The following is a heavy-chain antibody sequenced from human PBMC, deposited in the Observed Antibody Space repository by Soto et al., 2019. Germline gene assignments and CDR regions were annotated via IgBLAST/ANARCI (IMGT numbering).Heavy chain of an antibody. V-gene: IGHV3-53*01. Sequence: EVQLVESGGGLIQPGGSLRLSCAASGFTVSSNYMSWVRQAPGKGLEWVSVIYSGGSTYYADSVKGRFTISRDNSKNTLYLQMNSLRAEDTAVYYCARGRLDYDFWSGYLPYYYGMDVWGQGTTVTVSS. CDR1: GFTVSSNY. J-gene: IGHJ6*02. D-gene: IGHD3-3*01. CDR3: ARGRLDYDFWSGYLPYYYGMDV. CDR2: IYSGGST.